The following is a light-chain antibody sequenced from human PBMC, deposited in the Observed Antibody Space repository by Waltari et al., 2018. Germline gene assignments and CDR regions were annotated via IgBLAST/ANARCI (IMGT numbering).Light chain of an antibody. CDR3: QQYNNWPPWT. CDR2: GAS. CDR1: QFVSTN. J-gene: IGKJ1*01. V-gene: IGKV3-15*01. Sequence: EIVMTQSPATLSVSPGERATLSCRASQFVSTNLAWYQQKPGQPPRLLIHGASTRAADIQARFSGSGSGTECTLTISSLQSEDFAFYYCQQYNNWPPWTFGQGTKVEIK.